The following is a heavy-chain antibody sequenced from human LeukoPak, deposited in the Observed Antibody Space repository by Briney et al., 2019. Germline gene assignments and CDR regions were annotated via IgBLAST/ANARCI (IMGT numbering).Heavy chain of an antibody. CDR3: ARETTMIVVSPWD. CDR2: IYHSGST. D-gene: IGHD3-22*01. V-gene: IGHV4-59*12. J-gene: IGHJ4*02. Sequence: SETLSLTCTVSGGSISSYYWSWIRQPPGKGLEWIGYIYHSGSTYYNPSLKSRVTISVDTSKNQFSLKLSSVTAADTAVYYCARETTMIVVSPWDWGQGTLVTVSS. CDR1: GGSISSYY.